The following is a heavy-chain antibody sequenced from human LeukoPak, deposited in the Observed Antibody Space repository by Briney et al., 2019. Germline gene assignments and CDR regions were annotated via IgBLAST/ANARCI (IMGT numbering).Heavy chain of an antibody. CDR2: ISSSSSTI. Sequence: GGSLRLSCAASGFTFSDYYMSWIRQAPGKGLEWVSYISSSSSTIYYADSVKGRFTISRDNAKNSLYLQMNSLRAEDTAVYYCARAPSFYDSSGVDYWGQGTLVTVSS. J-gene: IGHJ4*02. CDR3: ARAPSFYDSSGVDY. CDR1: GFTFSDYY. V-gene: IGHV3-11*01. D-gene: IGHD3-22*01.